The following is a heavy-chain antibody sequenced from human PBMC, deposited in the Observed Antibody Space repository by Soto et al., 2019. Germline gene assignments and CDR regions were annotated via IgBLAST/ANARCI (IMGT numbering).Heavy chain of an antibody. CDR2: IIPIFGTA. D-gene: IGHD3-22*01. CDR1: GGTFSSYA. CDR3: AGLGKDYYDSSGYYDY. V-gene: IGHV1-69*01. Sequence: QVQLVQSGAEVKKPGSSVKVSCKASGGTFSSYAISWVRQAPGQGLEWMGGIIPIFGTANYAQKFQGRVTITADESTSTAYMELSSLRSEDTAVYYCAGLGKDYYDSSGYYDYWGQGTLVTVSS. J-gene: IGHJ4*02.